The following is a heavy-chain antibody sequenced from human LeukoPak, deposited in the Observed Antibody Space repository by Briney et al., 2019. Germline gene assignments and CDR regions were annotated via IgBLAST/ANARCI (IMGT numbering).Heavy chain of an antibody. CDR1: GDTFSSYA. D-gene: IGHD2-2*01. Sequence: GASVKVSCKASGDTFSSYAISWVRQAPGQGPEWMGGIIPIFGTANYAQRFQGRVTITTDESTSTAYMELSSLRSEDTAVYYCARAPRYCSSTSCWEDYYYMDVWGKGTTVTVSS. J-gene: IGHJ6*03. CDR2: IIPIFGTA. CDR3: ARAPRYCSSTSCWEDYYYMDV. V-gene: IGHV1-69*05.